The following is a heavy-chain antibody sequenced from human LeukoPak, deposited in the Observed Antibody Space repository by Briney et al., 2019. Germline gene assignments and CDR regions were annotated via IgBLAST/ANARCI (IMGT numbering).Heavy chain of an antibody. D-gene: IGHD3-10*01. CDR2: ISYSGNT. J-gene: IGHJ4*02. CDR1: GGSISSYY. CDR3: ARGKYYYGSGTYYPFDY. Sequence: SETLSLTCTVSGGSISSYYWSWIRQPPGKGLEWIGYISYSGNTDYNPPLKSRVTISLYTPKNQFSLKLSSVTAADTALYYCARGKYYYGSGTYYPFDYWGQGTLATVSS. V-gene: IGHV4-59*01.